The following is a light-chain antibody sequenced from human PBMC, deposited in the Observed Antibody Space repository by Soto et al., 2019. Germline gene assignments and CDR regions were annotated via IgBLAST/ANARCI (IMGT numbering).Light chain of an antibody. CDR1: QSISSW. J-gene: IGKJ1*01. CDR2: KAS. CDR3: QHYNSYSVA. V-gene: IGKV1-5*03. Sequence: DMQMTQSPSTLSASVGDRVTITCRASQSISSWLAWYQQKPGKAPKLLIYKASSLESGVPSRFSASGSGTEFTLTISSLQPDDFATYYCQHYNSYSVAFGPGTKV.